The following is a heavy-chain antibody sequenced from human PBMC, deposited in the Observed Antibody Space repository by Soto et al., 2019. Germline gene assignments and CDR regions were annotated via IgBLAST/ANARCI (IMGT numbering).Heavy chain of an antibody. V-gene: IGHV1-3*01. CDR3: ARDILSVGPRANDAFDV. J-gene: IGHJ3*01. CDR2: INPDNGNK. D-gene: IGHD2-8*02. CDR1: GFSFSDNL. Sequence: QVQLVQSGAEVRKPGASVNISCRASGFSFSDNLINWVRQAPGQSLEWMGWINPDNGNKRYSQTFQGRVTISRHSSASIAYVEVSDLTYEDTAVYYCARDILSVGPRANDAFDVWGQGTMVTVSS.